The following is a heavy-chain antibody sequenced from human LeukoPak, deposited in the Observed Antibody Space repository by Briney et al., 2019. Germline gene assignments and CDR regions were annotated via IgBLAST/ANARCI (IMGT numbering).Heavy chain of an antibody. CDR2: IYYSGST. J-gene: IGHJ4*02. CDR1: GGSVSSGSYY. D-gene: IGHD3-22*01. V-gene: IGHV4-61*01. CDR3: ARALPHYYDSSGYKYYFDY. Sequence: PSETLSLTCTVSGGSVSSGSYYWSWIRQPPGKGLEWFGYIYYSGSTNYNPSLKSRVTISVDTSKNQFSLKLSSVTAADTAVYYCARALPHYYDSSGYKYYFDYWGQGTLVTVSS.